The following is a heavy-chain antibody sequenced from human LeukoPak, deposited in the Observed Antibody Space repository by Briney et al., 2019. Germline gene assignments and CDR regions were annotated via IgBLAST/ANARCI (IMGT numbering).Heavy chain of an antibody. CDR1: GFTFSNYG. V-gene: IGHV3-30*18. CDR3: AKAQGSSGWDNWYFDL. D-gene: IGHD6-19*01. Sequence: PGGSLRLSWAASGFTFSNYGMHWVRQAPDKGLVWVAVISYDGSNKYYADSVKGRFTISRDNSKNTLYLQMNSLRAEDTAVYYCAKAQGSSGWDNWYFDLWGRGTLVTVSS. J-gene: IGHJ2*01. CDR2: ISYDGSNK.